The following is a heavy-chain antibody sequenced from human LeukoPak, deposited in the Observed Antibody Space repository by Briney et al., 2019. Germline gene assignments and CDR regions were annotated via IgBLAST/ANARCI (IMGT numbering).Heavy chain of an antibody. CDR1: GFTVSSNY. D-gene: IGHD6-13*01. Sequence: GGSLRLSCAASGFTVSSNYMSWVRQAPGKGLEWVSVIYSGGSTYYADSVKGRFTISRDNSKNTLYLQMNSLRAEDTAVYYCARDRYSSSRGGDFDYWGQGTLVTVSS. V-gene: IGHV3-66*01. J-gene: IGHJ4*02. CDR2: IYSGGST. CDR3: ARDRYSSSRGGDFDY.